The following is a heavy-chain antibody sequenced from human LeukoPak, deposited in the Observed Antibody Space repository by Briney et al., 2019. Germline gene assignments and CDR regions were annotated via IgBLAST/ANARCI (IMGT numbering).Heavy chain of an antibody. D-gene: IGHD3-22*01. J-gene: IGHJ5*02. CDR3: ARTYYYDSSGSYGYNWFDP. CDR1: GYSISSSGYY. V-gene: IGHV4-39*01. CDR2: LYQSGST. Sequence: SETLSLTCTVSGYSISSSGYYWGWIRQPPGKGLEWIGILYQSGSTYYNPSLKSRVTVSVDPSKNQFSLKLSSVTAADTAVYYCARTYYYDSSGSYGYNWFDPWGRGALVTV.